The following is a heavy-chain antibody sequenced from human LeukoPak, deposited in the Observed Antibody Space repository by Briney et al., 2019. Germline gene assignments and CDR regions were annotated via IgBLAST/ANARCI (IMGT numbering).Heavy chain of an antibody. CDR3: ARTPANGYCSGGSCYNNWFDP. J-gene: IGHJ5*02. CDR1: GYTFTSYY. V-gene: IGHV1-46*01. D-gene: IGHD2-15*01. CDR2: IDPSGGST. Sequence: ASVKVSCKASGYTFTSYYMHWVRQAPGQGLEWMGIIDPSGGSTSYAQKFQGRVTMTRDTSTSTVYMELSSLRSEDTAVYYCARTPANGYCSGGSCYNNWFDPWGQGTLVTVSS.